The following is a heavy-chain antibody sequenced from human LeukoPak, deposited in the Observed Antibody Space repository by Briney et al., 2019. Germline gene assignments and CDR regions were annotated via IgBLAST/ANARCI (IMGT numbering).Heavy chain of an antibody. Sequence: GGSLRLSCAASGFTFNNYAMGWVRQPPGKGLEWLSAIDGGGDATKYADSVKGRSTISRDNSKNTVSLQMNSLRVEDTAIYYCAKSDCGSDGCKLLNYWGQGTLVTVSS. D-gene: IGHD2-21*01. V-gene: IGHV3-23*01. J-gene: IGHJ4*02. CDR3: AKSDCGSDGCKLLNY. CDR2: IDGGGDAT. CDR1: GFTFNNYA.